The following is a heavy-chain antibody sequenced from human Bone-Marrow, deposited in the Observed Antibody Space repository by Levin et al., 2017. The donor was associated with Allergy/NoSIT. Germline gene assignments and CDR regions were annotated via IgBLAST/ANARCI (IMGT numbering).Heavy chain of an antibody. D-gene: IGHD5-18*01. J-gene: IGHJ6*02. V-gene: IGHV3-11*01. CDR1: GFTFSDYY. Sequence: SCAASGFTFSDYYMSWIRQAPGKGLEWVSYISSSGSTIYYADSVKGRFTISRDNAKNSLYLQMNSLRAEDTAVYYCARDQSLHVDTAMVTVYYYGMDVWGQGTTVTVSS. CDR2: ISSSGSTI. CDR3: ARDQSLHVDTAMVTVYYYGMDV.